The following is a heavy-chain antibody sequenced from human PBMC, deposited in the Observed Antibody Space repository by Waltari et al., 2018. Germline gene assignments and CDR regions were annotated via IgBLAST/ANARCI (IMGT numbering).Heavy chain of an antibody. D-gene: IGHD6-19*01. J-gene: IGHJ4*02. CDR2: IYWNDDK. Sequence: QITLKESGPTLVKPTQTLTLTCTFSGFSLSTSGVGVGWIRQPPGKALEWLALIYWNDDKRYSPSLKSRLTITKDTSKNQVVLTMTNMDPVDTATYYCAHCLSGIAVAGSGVYFDYWGQGTLVTVSS. CDR3: AHCLSGIAVAGSGVYFDY. V-gene: IGHV2-5*01. CDR1: GFSLSTSGVG.